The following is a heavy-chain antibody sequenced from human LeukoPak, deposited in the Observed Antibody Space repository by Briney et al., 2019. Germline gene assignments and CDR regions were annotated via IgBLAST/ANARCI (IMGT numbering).Heavy chain of an antibody. J-gene: IGHJ4*02. Sequence: SQTLSLTCTVSGASINSGSYYWSWIRQPAGKGLEWIGRIYTSGSTNYNPSLKSRVTISVDTSKNQFSLKLSSVTAADTAVYYCATEYYDFWSGSIRRSNYFDYWGQGTLVTVSS. D-gene: IGHD3-3*01. CDR2: IYTSGST. V-gene: IGHV4-61*02. CDR3: ATEYYDFWSGSIRRSNYFDY. CDR1: GASINSGSYY.